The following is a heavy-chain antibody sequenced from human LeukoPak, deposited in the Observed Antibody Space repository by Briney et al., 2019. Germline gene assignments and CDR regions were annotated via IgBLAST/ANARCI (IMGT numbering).Heavy chain of an antibody. CDR2: ISGSGGST. J-gene: IGHJ4*02. CDR3: AKDRGGYCSGGSCYCDY. V-gene: IGHV3-23*01. D-gene: IGHD2-15*01. Sequence: GGSLRLSCAASGFTFSSYGMSWVRQAPGKGLEWVSAISGSGGSTYYADSVKGRFTISRDNSKNTLYLQMNSLRAENTAVYYCAKDRGGYCSGGSCYCDYWGQGTLVTVSS. CDR1: GFTFSSYG.